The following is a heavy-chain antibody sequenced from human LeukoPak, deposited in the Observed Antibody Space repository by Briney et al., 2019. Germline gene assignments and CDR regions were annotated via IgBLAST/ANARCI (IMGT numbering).Heavy chain of an antibody. Sequence: KPSETLSLTCTVSGGSIIGSTSYWGWLRQPPGKGLDWIGIINYSGSTYYNPSLRSRVTISVDTSKNQFSLKLNSVTASDTAVYYCARGYDYWGQGTLVTVSS. V-gene: IGHV4-39*01. J-gene: IGHJ4*02. CDR3: ARGYDY. CDR2: INYSGST. D-gene: IGHD3-22*01. CDR1: GGSIIGSTSY.